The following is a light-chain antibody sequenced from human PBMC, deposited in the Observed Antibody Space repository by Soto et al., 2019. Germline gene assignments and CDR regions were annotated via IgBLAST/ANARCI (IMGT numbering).Light chain of an antibody. CDR2: EVR. CDR1: SSDVGNYNY. J-gene: IGLJ1*01. CDR3: SSYTTGSKYV. Sequence: QSVLTQPASVSGSPGQSITISCTGTSSDVGNYNYVSWYQHHPGKAPKVMIYEVRNRPPGVSNRFSGSKSGNTASLTISGLQAEDEAEYYCSSYTTGSKYVFGDGTKVT. V-gene: IGLV2-14*01.